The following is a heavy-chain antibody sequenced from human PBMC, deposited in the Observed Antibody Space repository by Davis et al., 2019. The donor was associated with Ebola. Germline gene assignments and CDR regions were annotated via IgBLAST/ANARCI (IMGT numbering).Heavy chain of an antibody. V-gene: IGHV3-23*01. CDR3: AKSGLSFGVVKYHYGMDV. CDR1: GFTFNTYA. Sequence: PGGSLRLSCATSGFTFNTYAMSWVRQTPGKGLQWVSGISGSGTKTYYADSVKGRFTISRDNSKKTLYLQMNSLRAEDTAVYYCAKSGLSFGVVKYHYGMDVWGKGTTVTVSS. D-gene: IGHD3-3*01. J-gene: IGHJ6*04. CDR2: ISGSGTKT.